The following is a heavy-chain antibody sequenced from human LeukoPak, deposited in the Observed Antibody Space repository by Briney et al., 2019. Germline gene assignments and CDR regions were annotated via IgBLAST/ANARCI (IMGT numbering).Heavy chain of an antibody. J-gene: IGHJ6*03. CDR3: ARHAEGAYDFWSGYYSTYYYYYYMDV. CDR1: GYTFTSYG. Sequence: AVKVSCKASGYTFTSYGISWVRQAPGQGLEWMGWISAYNGNTNYAQKLQGRVNMTTDTSTSTAYMELRSLRSDDTAVYYCARHAEGAYDFWSGYYSTYYYYYYMDVWGKGTTVTVSS. V-gene: IGHV1-18*01. CDR2: ISAYNGNT. D-gene: IGHD3-3*01.